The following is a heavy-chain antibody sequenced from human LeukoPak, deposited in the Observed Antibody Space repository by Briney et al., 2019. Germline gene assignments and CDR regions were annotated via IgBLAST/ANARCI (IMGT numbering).Heavy chain of an antibody. CDR3: ARSPTKRVPEDY. Sequence: PSETLSLTCAVYGGSFSGYYWSWIRQPPGKGLEWIGEINHSGSTNYNPSLRSRVTISVDTSKNQFSLKLSSVTAADTAVYYCARSPTKRVPEDYWGQGTLVTVSS. J-gene: IGHJ4*02. CDR1: GGSFSGYY. CDR2: INHSGST. D-gene: IGHD2-2*01. V-gene: IGHV4-34*01.